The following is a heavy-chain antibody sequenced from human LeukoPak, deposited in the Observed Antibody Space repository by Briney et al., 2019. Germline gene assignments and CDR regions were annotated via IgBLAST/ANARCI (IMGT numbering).Heavy chain of an antibody. D-gene: IGHD6-19*01. J-gene: IGHJ4*02. CDR2: IRYDGSNQ. V-gene: IGHV3-30*02. Sequence: QAGGSLRLSCAASGFTFGSYGMHWVRQAPGKGLEWVAFIRYDGSNQYYADSVKGRFTISRDSSKNTLYLQMNSLRGDDTAVYHCAKDMGYNTGWTRFDYWGQGTLVTVSS. CDR1: GFTFGSYG. CDR3: AKDMGYNTGWTRFDY.